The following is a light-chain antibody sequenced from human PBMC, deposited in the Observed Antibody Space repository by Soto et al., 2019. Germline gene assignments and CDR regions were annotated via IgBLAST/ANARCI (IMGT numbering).Light chain of an antibody. V-gene: IGKV3-15*01. J-gene: IGKJ4*01. CDR3: QXYNNRPPLT. CDR1: QSVGSK. Sequence: EIVMTQSPATLSVSPGERATLSCRASQSVGSKLAWYQQKPGQAPRLLIYGASTRATGIPARFSGSGSGTEFTLTISSLQSEDFAVYYCQXYNNRPPLTFGGGTKVEIK. CDR2: GAS.